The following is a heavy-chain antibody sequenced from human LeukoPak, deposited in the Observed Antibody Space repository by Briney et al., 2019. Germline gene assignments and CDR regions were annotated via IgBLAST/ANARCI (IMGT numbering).Heavy chain of an antibody. Sequence: PGGSLRLSCAPSGFTFSAYAMSWVRQAPGKGLEWVTSITGYGDRTYYADSVKGRFTISRDNSKNTLYLQMNSLRVEDTAVYYCARDKGDSHSSGSLFVFGGQGTLVTVSS. CDR2: ITGYGDRT. V-gene: IGHV3-23*01. CDR3: ARDKGDSHSSGSLFVF. CDR1: GFTFSAYA. D-gene: IGHD3-22*01. J-gene: IGHJ4*02.